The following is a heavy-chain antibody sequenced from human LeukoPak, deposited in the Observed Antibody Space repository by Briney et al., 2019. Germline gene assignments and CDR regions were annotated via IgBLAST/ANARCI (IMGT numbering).Heavy chain of an antibody. Sequence: GGSLRLSCAASGFTFDDYAMHWVRQAPGKGLVWVSRINSDGSSTSYADSVKGRFTISRDNAKNTLYLQMNSLRAEDTAVYYCARVRSAVADLFDYWGQGTLVTVSS. CDR1: GFTFDDYA. V-gene: IGHV3-74*01. D-gene: IGHD6-19*01. CDR2: INSDGSST. CDR3: ARVRSAVADLFDY. J-gene: IGHJ4*02.